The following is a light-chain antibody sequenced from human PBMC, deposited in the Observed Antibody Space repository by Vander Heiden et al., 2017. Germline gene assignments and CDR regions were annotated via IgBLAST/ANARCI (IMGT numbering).Light chain of an antibody. CDR2: AAS. CDR3: QQSYSTPMYT. J-gene: IGKJ2*01. Sequence: DIQMTQSPSSLSASVGDRVTITCRASQSISSYLEWYQHKQGREPKLLLYAASSLQSGVPSRFSGSRSGTAFTLTISSLQAEDFATYYCQQSYSTPMYTFGQGTKLEIK. CDR1: QSISSY. V-gene: IGKV1-39*01.